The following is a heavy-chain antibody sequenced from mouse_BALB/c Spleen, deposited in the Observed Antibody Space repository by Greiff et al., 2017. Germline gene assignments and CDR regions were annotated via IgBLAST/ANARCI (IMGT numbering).Heavy chain of an antibody. D-gene: IGHD2-1*01. CDR3: TREYGNYWYFDV. Sequence: VQLQQSGAELVRPGASVTLSCKASGYTFTDYEMHWVKQTPVHGLEWIGAIDPETGGTAYNQKFKGKATLTADKSSSTAYMELRSLTSEDSAVYYCTREYGNYWYFDVWGAGTTVTVSS. J-gene: IGHJ1*01. V-gene: IGHV1-15*01. CDR1: GYTFTDYE. CDR2: IDPETGGT.